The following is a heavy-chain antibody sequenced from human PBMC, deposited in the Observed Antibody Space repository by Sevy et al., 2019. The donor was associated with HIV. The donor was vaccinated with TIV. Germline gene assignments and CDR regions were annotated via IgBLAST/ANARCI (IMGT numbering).Heavy chain of an antibody. V-gene: IGHV3-73*01. D-gene: IGHD5-18*01. Sequence: GGSLRLSCAASGFTFSGSAMHWVRQASGKGLEWVGRIRSKANSYATAYAASVKVRFTISRDDSKITAYLQRNSLKTEDTAVYYCTRPGIQLWFDAFDIWGQGTMVTVSS. CDR3: TRPGIQLWFDAFDI. CDR2: IRSKANSYAT. J-gene: IGHJ3*02. CDR1: GFTFSGSA.